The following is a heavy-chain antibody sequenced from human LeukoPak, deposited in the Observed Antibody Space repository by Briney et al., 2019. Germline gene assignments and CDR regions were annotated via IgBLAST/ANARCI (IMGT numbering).Heavy chain of an antibody. CDR3: ARDWAVVVTAMGYGMDV. D-gene: IGHD2-21*02. J-gene: IGHJ6*02. Sequence: GGSLRLSCAASGFTFSSYAMHWVRQAPGKGLEWVAVISYDGSNKYYADSVKGRFTISRDNSKNTLYLQMNSLRAEDTAVYYCARDWAVVVTAMGYGMDVWGQGTTVTVSS. CDR1: GFTFSSYA. CDR2: ISYDGSNK. V-gene: IGHV3-30-3*01.